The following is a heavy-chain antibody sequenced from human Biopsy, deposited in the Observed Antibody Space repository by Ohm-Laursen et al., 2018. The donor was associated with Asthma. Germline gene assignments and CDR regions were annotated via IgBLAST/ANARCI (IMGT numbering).Heavy chain of an antibody. D-gene: IGHD3-9*01. CDR2: INAGNGNT. CDR1: GYTFISYA. Sequence: SVRVSCKASGYTFISYAIHWVRQAPGQRLEWMGWINAGNGNTKYSQKFQGRVTITRDTSASTAYMELSSLRSEDTAVYYCARTYYDFLTGQVIDAFAIWGQGTMVTVSS. V-gene: IGHV1-3*01. J-gene: IGHJ3*02. CDR3: ARTYYDFLTGQVIDAFAI.